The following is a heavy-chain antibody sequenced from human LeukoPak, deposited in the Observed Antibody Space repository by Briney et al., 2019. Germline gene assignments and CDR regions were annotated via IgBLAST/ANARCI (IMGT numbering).Heavy chain of an antibody. J-gene: IGHJ4*02. D-gene: IGHD1-26*01. CDR3: AKGGIVGATTL. CDR1: GFTFSDHA. V-gene: IGHV3-23*01. Sequence: GGSLRLSCAASGFTFSDHAMSWVRQAPAKGLEWVSSINGNGGGSYYIDSVKGRFTVSRDNSENALYLQMRGLRAEDTAVYYCAKGGIVGATTLWGQGTLVTVSS. CDR2: INGNGGGS.